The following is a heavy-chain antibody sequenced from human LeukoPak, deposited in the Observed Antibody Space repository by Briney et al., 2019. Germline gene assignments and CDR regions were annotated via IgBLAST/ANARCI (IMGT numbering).Heavy chain of an antibody. Sequence: GGSLRLSCAASGFTFSSHSMNWVRQAPGKGLEWVSSISSSSAYTYYADSVKGRFTISRDNAKNSLYLQMNSLRAEDTAVYYCARDRYFDWFFDYWGQGTLVTVSS. D-gene: IGHD3-9*01. CDR3: ARDRYFDWFFDY. J-gene: IGHJ4*02. V-gene: IGHV3-21*01. CDR1: GFTFSSHS. CDR2: ISSSSAYT.